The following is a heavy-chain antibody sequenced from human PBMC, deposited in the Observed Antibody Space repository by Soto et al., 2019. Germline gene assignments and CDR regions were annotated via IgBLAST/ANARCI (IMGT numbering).Heavy chain of an antibody. V-gene: IGHV5-51*01. CDR3: ARGASIADLAVVGDAFDI. Sequence: PGESLKISCKGSGYSFTSYWIGWVRQMPGKGLEWMGIIYPGDSDTRYSPSFQGQVTISADKSISTAYLQWSSLKASDTAMYYCARGASIADLAVVGDAFDIWGQGTMVTVSS. D-gene: IGHD6-6*01. J-gene: IGHJ3*02. CDR1: GYSFTSYW. CDR2: IYPGDSDT.